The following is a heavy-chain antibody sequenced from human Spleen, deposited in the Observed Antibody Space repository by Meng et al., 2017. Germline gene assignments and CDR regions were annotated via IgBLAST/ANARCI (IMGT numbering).Heavy chain of an antibody. CDR3: AGRRTTVPPSTALVDY. V-gene: IGHV4-61*02. D-gene: IGHD1-1*01. Sequence: SETLSLTCDVSGDSISSGPFYWNWIRQPAGKGLEWIGRIYSHGTTNYNPSLDSRVTISMDRSKNQFSLRLTSVTAADTAVYYCAGRRTTVPPSTALVDYWGQGTLVTVSS. J-gene: IGHJ4*02. CDR2: IYSHGTT. CDR1: GDSISSGPFY.